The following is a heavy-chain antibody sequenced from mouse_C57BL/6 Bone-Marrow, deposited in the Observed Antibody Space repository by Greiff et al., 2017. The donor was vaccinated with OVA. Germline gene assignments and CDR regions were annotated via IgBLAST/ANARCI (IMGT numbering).Heavy chain of an antibody. D-gene: IGHD1-1*01. Sequence: QVQLQQSGAELARPGASVKLSCKASGYTFTSYGISWVKQRTGQGLEWIGEIYPRSGNTYSNEKFKGKATLTADKSSSTAYMELRSLTSEDSAVYFCANYYGSSSLFDYWGQGTTLTVSS. CDR3: ANYYGSSSLFDY. CDR1: GYTFTSYG. J-gene: IGHJ2*01. V-gene: IGHV1-81*01. CDR2: IYPRSGNT.